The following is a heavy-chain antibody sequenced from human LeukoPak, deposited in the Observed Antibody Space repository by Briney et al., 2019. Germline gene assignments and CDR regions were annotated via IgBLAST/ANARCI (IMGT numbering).Heavy chain of an antibody. J-gene: IGHJ4*02. Sequence: GGSLRLSCAASGFTLSNHWMTWVRQVPGRGPEWVANIKQDGSEKQYVDSVKGRFAISRDNAKKSLYLQINTLRAEDTAVYYCVRGPHIVATPYWGQGTLVTVSS. V-gene: IGHV3-7*03. CDR1: GFTLSNHW. CDR2: IKQDGSEK. D-gene: IGHD3-22*01. CDR3: VRGPHIVATPY.